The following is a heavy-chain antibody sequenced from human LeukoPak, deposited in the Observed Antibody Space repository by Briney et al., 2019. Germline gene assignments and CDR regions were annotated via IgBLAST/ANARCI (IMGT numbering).Heavy chain of an antibody. CDR1: GGSFSGYY. Sequence: SETLSLTCAVYGGSFSGYYWSWIRQPPGKGLEWIGEINHSGGTNYNPSLKSRVTISVDTSKNQFSLKLSSVTAADTAVYYCAREVNYYGSGSYYGWNYWGQGTLVTVSS. D-gene: IGHD3-10*01. CDR3: AREVNYYGSGSYYGWNY. CDR2: INHSGGT. J-gene: IGHJ4*02. V-gene: IGHV4-34*01.